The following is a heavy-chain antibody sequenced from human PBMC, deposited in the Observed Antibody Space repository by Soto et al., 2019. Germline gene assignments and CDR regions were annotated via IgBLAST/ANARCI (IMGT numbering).Heavy chain of an antibody. CDR1: GVTFSSYG. Sequence: SLRRSCAHSGVTFSSYGMHRVRQAPGKGLEWVSFISYHGGGKYYAESVKGRFTISRDNSKNTLYLQMNSLRAEDTAVYYCANGPSGGWPEFDYWGQGTLVTVSS. V-gene: IGHV3-30*18. D-gene: IGHD6-19*01. CDR3: ANGPSGGWPEFDY. CDR2: ISYHGGGK. J-gene: IGHJ4*02.